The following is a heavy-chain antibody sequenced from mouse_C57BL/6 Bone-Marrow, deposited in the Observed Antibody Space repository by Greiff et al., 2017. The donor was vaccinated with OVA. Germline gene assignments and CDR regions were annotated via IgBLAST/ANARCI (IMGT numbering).Heavy chain of an antibody. Sequence: DVQLVESGGGLVKPGGSLKLSCAASGFTFSSYAMSWVRQTPEKRLEWVATISDGGSYTYYPDNVKGRFTISRDNAKNNLYLQMSHLKSEDTAMYYCASWGDGYWGQGTTLTVSS. CDR2: ISDGGSYT. CDR3: ASWGDGY. V-gene: IGHV5-4*01. CDR1: GFTFSSYA. J-gene: IGHJ2*01. D-gene: IGHD3-3*01.